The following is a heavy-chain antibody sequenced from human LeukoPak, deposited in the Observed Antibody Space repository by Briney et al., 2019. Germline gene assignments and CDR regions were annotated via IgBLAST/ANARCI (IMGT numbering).Heavy chain of an antibody. D-gene: IGHD1-14*01. V-gene: IGHV4-59*01. CDR3: VRDTELQY. CDR1: GGSISIYY. CDR2: IYNSGST. J-gene: IGHJ4*02. Sequence: PSETLSLTCTVSGGSISIYYWSWIRQPPGKGLEWIGYIYNSGSTTYNPSLKSRATISVDTSKNQFSLRLSSVTAADTAIYYCVRDTELQYWGQGTLVTVS.